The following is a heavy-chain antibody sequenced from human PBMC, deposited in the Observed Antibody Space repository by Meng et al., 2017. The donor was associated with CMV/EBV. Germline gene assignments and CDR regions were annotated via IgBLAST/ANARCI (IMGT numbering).Heavy chain of an antibody. CDR1: GLTISNYW. J-gene: IGHJ4*02. D-gene: IGHD4-17*01. V-gene: IGHV3-7*02. CDR2: IKKDGSEK. Sequence: LVEFGGGLVQPGGSLRFSCAASGLTISNYWMSWVRQAPGKGLEWVANIKKDGSEKYYVDSVKGRFSISRDNADNSLYLQMNNLRAEDTAVYYCRLGHYSQDWGQGTLVTVSS. CDR3: RLGHYSQD.